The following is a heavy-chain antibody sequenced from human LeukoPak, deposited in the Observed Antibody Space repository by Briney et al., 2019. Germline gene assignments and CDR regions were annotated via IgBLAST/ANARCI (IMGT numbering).Heavy chain of an antibody. Sequence: ASVKVSCKASGYTFTSYGISWVRQAPGQGLEWMGWISAYNGNTNYAQKLQGRVTMTTGTSTSTAYMELRSLRSDDTAVYYCARDLRRYCSGGSCLTEGYFDYWGQGTLVTVSS. CDR3: ARDLRRYCSGGSCLTEGYFDY. V-gene: IGHV1-18*01. J-gene: IGHJ4*02. D-gene: IGHD2-15*01. CDR2: ISAYNGNT. CDR1: GYTFTSYG.